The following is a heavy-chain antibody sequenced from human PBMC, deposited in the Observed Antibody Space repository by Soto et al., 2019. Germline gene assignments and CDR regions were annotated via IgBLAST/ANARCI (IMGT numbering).Heavy chain of an antibody. CDR3: ARQYKGARWGYTNYFDY. V-gene: IGHV4-39*01. Sequence: SETLSLTCTVSGGSISSSSYYWGWIRQPPGKGLEWIGSIYYSGSTYYNPSLKSRVTISVDTSKNQFSLKLSSVTAADTAVYYCARQYKGARWGYTNYFDYWGQGTLVTVSS. CDR2: IYYSGST. D-gene: IGHD1-1*01. CDR1: GGSISSSSYY. J-gene: IGHJ4*02.